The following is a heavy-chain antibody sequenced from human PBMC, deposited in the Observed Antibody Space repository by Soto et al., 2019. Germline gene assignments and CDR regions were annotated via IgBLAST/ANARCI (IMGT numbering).Heavy chain of an antibody. J-gene: IGHJ4*02. Sequence: GGSLRLSCAASGFTFSSYAMSWVRQAPGKGLEWVSAISGSGGSTYYADSVKGRFTISRDNSKNTLYLQMNSLRAEDTAVYYCVRNGNEWELHIFDYWGQGTLVTVSS. CDR3: VRNGNEWELHIFDY. CDR2: ISGSGGST. V-gene: IGHV3-23*01. CDR1: GFTFSSYA. D-gene: IGHD1-26*01.